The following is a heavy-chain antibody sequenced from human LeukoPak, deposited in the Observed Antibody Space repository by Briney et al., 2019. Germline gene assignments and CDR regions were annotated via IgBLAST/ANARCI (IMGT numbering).Heavy chain of an antibody. J-gene: IGHJ4*02. CDR3: ARGRRYYDSSGHLRFDY. CDR2: INHSGST. Sequence: PSETLSLTCAVYGGSFSGYYWSWTRQPPGKGLEWIGEINHSGSTNYNPSLKSRVTISVDTSKNQFSLKLSSVTAADTAVYYCARGRRYYDSSGHLRFDYWGQGTLVTVSS. V-gene: IGHV4-34*01. CDR1: GGSFSGYY. D-gene: IGHD3-22*01.